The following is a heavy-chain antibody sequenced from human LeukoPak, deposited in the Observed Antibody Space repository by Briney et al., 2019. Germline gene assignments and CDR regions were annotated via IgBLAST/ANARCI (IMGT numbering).Heavy chain of an antibody. CDR3: ARDKGYGDHGVDY. Sequence: GASVKVSCKASGYTFTSYAMHWVRQAPGQRLEWMGWINAGNGNTKYSQNLQGRVTVTTDTSTSTAYMELRSLRSDDTAVYYCARDKGYGDHGVDYWGQGTLVTVSS. V-gene: IGHV1-3*01. CDR1: GYTFTSYA. CDR2: INAGNGNT. D-gene: IGHD4/OR15-4a*01. J-gene: IGHJ4*02.